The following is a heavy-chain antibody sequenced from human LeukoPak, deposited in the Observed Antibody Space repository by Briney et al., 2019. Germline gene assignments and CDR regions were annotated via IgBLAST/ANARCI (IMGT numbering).Heavy chain of an antibody. D-gene: IGHD2-2*01. CDR2: IYTSGST. V-gene: IGHV4-4*07. CDR3: ARDPTDIVVVPAAEYYYYYYMDV. J-gene: IGHJ6*03. Sequence: PSETLSLTCTVSGGSISSYYWSWIRQPAGKGLEWIGRIYTSGSTNYNPSLKSRVTMSVDTSKNQFSLKLSSVTAADTAVYYCARDPTDIVVVPAAEYYYYYYMDVWGKGTTATVSS. CDR1: GGSISSYY.